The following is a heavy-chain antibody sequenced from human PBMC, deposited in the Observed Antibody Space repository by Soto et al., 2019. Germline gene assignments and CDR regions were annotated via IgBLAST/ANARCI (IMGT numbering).Heavy chain of an antibody. CDR2: ISGTSPST. Sequence: EVQLLESGGGLVQPGGSLRLSCAASGFTFSAYAMSWVRQPPGKGLDWVSAISGTSPSTYYADSVQGQFTISRDSARKTLFLQMNTLRAEDTAVSFCASRSFGVEYWGQGTQVTVSS. J-gene: IGHJ4*02. CDR1: GFTFSAYA. CDR3: ASRSFGVEY. V-gene: IGHV3-23*01. D-gene: IGHD3-16*01.